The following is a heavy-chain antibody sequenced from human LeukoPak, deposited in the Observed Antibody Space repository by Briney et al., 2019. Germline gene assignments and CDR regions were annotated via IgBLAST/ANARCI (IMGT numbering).Heavy chain of an antibody. V-gene: IGHV3-23*01. J-gene: IGHJ4*02. D-gene: IGHD5-18*01. Sequence: PGGSLRLSCAASGFTFSSYAMSWVRQATGKGLEWVSAISGSGGSTYYADSVKGRFTISRDNSKNTLYLQMNSLRAEDTAVYYCARRPRGYSYGPALDYWGQGTLVTVSS. CDR1: GFTFSSYA. CDR3: ARRPRGYSYGPALDY. CDR2: ISGSGGST.